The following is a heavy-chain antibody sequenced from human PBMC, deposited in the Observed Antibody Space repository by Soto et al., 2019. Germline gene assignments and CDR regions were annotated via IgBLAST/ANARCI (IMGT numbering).Heavy chain of an antibody. CDR3: AKDPQY. Sequence: PGGSLRLSCVASGFTFNTYAMTWVRQAPGKGLEWVSSINPSGGSAYYADSVKGRFTLSRDNSKNTLSLQMNNLRAEDTAVYYCAKDPQYWGQGTLVTVSS. CDR1: GFTFNTYA. J-gene: IGHJ4*02. V-gene: IGHV3-23*01. CDR2: INPSGGSA.